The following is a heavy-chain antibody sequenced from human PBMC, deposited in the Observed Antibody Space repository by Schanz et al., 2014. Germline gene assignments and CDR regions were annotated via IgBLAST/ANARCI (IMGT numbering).Heavy chain of an antibody. V-gene: IGHV1-46*01. Sequence: QVQLVQSGAEVKKPGASVKVSCKASGYTFTSYYMHWVRQAPGQGLEWMGIINPSGGSTSYAQKFQGRVIMTEDTSTDTAYVELSRLTSEDTGVYYCATGPHIVVAFDYWGQGTLVTVSS. J-gene: IGHJ4*02. CDR2: INPSGGST. CDR1: GYTFTSYY. D-gene: IGHD2-21*01. CDR3: ATGPHIVVAFDY.